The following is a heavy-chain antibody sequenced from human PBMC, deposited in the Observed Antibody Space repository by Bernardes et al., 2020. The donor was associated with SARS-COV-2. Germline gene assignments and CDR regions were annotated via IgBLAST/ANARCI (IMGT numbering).Heavy chain of an antibody. J-gene: IGHJ4*02. Sequence: APLKAYCKTSGYTFAPYYVHWVRQAPGQGLEWMAMILPSDGSTSYPQNFQGRVTMTMDTSTATVYLELASLRYEDTALYYCVRDNSAFDYWGQGTLVTVSS. CDR1: GYTFAPYY. D-gene: IGHD1-1*01. V-gene: IGHV1-46*01. CDR3: VRDNSAFDY. CDR2: ILPSDGST.